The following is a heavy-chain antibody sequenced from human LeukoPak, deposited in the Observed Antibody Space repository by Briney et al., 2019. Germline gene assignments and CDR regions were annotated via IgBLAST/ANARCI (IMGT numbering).Heavy chain of an antibody. J-gene: IGHJ4*02. Sequence: GGSLRLSCAASGFTFSSYGMHWVRQAPGKGLEWVAFIRYDGSNKYYADSVKGRFTISRDNSKNTLYLQMNSLRAEDTAVYYCAKDAIYYGSGSYCDYWGQGTLVTVSS. V-gene: IGHV3-30*02. D-gene: IGHD3-10*01. CDR1: GFTFSSYG. CDR2: IRYDGSNK. CDR3: AKDAIYYGSGSYCDY.